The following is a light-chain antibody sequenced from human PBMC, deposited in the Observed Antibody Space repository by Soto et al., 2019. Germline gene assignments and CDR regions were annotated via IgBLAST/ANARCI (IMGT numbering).Light chain of an antibody. J-gene: IGKJ1*01. CDR2: GAS. Sequence: EIVLTQSPCTLSLSPGERATLSCRASQSVSSNLAWYQQKPGQTPRLLIHGASSRATGIPDRFSGSGSGTDFTLTISRLEPEDSAVYYCQQSGRPFGQGTKV. CDR3: QQSGRP. V-gene: IGKV3-20*01. CDR1: QSVSSN.